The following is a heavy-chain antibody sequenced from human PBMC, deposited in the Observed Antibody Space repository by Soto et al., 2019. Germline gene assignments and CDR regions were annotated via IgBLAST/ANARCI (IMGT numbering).Heavy chain of an antibody. CDR2: SSYNGGT. J-gene: IGHJ4*02. CDR1: ADSRTISNSY. Sequence: SETLSLTCTVSADSRTISNSYWGWLRQPPGKGLQWIGSSSYNGGTFYNPSLKGRVAISVDTSKKQSSLQVTSVTAADTAMYFCARHRIEVVWRGFDYWGQGSPVTVSS. V-gene: IGHV4-39*01. D-gene: IGHD1-1*01. CDR3: ARHRIEVVWRGFDY.